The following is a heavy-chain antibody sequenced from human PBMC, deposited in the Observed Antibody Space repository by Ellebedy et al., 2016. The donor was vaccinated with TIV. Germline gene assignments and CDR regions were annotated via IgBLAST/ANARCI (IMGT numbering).Heavy chain of an antibody. Sequence: PGGSLRLSCAASGFTFTSYSMNRVRQAPGKGLEWISYISKSDMTYYADSVRGRFTISRDNAKRSLYLQMNSLRLEDTAVYYCAREAMIWIFDSWGQGTLVTVSS. CDR3: AREAMIWIFDS. CDR2: ISKSDMT. V-gene: IGHV3-48*01. CDR1: GFTFTSYS. J-gene: IGHJ4*02. D-gene: IGHD3-22*01.